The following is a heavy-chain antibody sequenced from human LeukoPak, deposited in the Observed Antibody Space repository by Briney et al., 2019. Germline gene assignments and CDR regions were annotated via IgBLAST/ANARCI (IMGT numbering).Heavy chain of an antibody. J-gene: IGHJ4*02. V-gene: IGHV4-59*01. CDR1: GGSISSYY. CDR2: IYYSGST. D-gene: IGHD4-23*01. Sequence: SETLSLTXTVSGGSISSYYWSWIRQPPGKGLEWIGYIYYSGSTNYNPSLKSRVTISVDTSKNQFSLKLSSVTAADTAVYYCARSMYGGNSLFDYWGQGTLVTVSS. CDR3: ARSMYGGNSLFDY.